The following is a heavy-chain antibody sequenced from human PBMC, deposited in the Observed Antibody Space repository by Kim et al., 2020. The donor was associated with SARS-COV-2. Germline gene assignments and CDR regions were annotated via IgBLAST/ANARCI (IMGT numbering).Heavy chain of an antibody. CDR3: ARRKTGTAAAEYVGMDV. D-gene: IGHD6-13*01. J-gene: IGHJ6*02. Sequence: SETLSLTCTVSGGSISSSSYYWGWIRQPPGKGLEWIGSIYYSGSTYYNPSLKSRVTISVDTSKNQFSLKLSSVTAADTAVYYCARRKTGTAAAEYVGMDVWGQGTTVTVSS. CDR1: GGSISSSSYY. CDR2: IYYSGST. V-gene: IGHV4-39*01.